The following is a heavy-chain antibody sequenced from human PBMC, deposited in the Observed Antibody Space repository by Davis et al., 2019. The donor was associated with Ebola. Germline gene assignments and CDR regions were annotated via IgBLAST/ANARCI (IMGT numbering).Heavy chain of an antibody. V-gene: IGHV1-24*01. CDR3: ARDLTYYYDSSGYSRKHLYFDY. Sequence: ASVKVSCKVSGYTLTELSIHWVRQAPGKGLEWMGGFDPEDGETIYAQKFQGRVTMTEDTSTSTAYMELRSLRSDDTAVYYCARDLTYYYDSSGYSRKHLYFDYWGQGTLVTVSS. D-gene: IGHD3-22*01. J-gene: IGHJ4*02. CDR1: GYTLTELS. CDR2: FDPEDGET.